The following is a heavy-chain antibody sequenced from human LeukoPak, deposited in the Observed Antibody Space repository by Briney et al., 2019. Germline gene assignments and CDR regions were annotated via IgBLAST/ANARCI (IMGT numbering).Heavy chain of an antibody. CDR3: ARSLNSGSYSDY. D-gene: IGHD1-26*01. J-gene: IGHJ4*02. Sequence: GGSLRLSCAASGFTFDDYAMHWVRQAPGKGLEWVSGISWNSGSIGYADSVKGRLTISRDNPKNTLYLQMNSLRAEDTAVYYCARSLNSGSYSDYWGQGTLVTVSS. V-gene: IGHV3-9*01. CDR1: GFTFDDYA. CDR2: ISWNSGSI.